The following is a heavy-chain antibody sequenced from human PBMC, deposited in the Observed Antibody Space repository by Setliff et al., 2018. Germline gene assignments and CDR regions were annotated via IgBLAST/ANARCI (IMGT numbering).Heavy chain of an antibody. J-gene: IGHJ4*02. D-gene: IGHD3-22*01. CDR2: ISAYNGNT. CDR1: GYTFTSYG. Sequence: ASVKVSCKASGYTFTSYGISWVRQAPGQGLEWMGWISAYNGNTNYAQKLQGRVTMTTDTSTSTAYMELGSLRSDDTAVYYCARDRGYDSSGYHEFDYWGQGTLVTVSS. CDR3: ARDRGYDSSGYHEFDY. V-gene: IGHV1-18*01.